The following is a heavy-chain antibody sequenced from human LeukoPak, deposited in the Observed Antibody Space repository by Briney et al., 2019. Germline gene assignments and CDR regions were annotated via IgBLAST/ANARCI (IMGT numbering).Heavy chain of an antibody. CDR1: GGSFSGYY. V-gene: IGHV4-34*01. CDR3: ARRSPTMVRGVITLYYYYYMDV. Sequence: SEILSLTCAVYGGSFSGYYWSWIRQPPGKGLEWIGEINHSGSTNYNPSLKSRVTISVDTSKNQFSLKLSSVTAADTAVYYCARRSPTMVRGVITLYYYYYMDVWGKGTTVTISS. J-gene: IGHJ6*03. CDR2: INHSGST. D-gene: IGHD3-10*01.